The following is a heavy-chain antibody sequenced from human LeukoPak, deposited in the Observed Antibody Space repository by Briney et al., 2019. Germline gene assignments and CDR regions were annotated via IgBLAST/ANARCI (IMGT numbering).Heavy chain of an antibody. CDR3: AREDRHARDY. J-gene: IGHJ4*02. CDR2: IKPDSSEI. Sequence: GGSLRLSCAASGFTFSSYWMSWVRQAPGKGLEWVANIKPDSSEIYYADSVKGRFTSSRDNAKNSLYLQMHSLRAEDTAVYYCAREDRHARDYWGQGTLVTVSS. V-gene: IGHV3-7*01. CDR1: GFTFSSYW.